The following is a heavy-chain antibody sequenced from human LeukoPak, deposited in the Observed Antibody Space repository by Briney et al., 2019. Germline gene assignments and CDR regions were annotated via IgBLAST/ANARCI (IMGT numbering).Heavy chain of an antibody. CDR2: IYYSGST. CDR3: ARTYSKYFDL. J-gene: IGHJ2*01. D-gene: IGHD2-15*01. Sequence: SETLSLTCTVSGGSISSYYWSWIRQPPGKGLEWIGYIYYSGSTNYNPSLKSRVTTSVDTSKNQFSLKLSSVTAADTAVYYCARTYSKYFDLWGRGTLVTVSS. V-gene: IGHV4-59*08. CDR1: GGSISSYY.